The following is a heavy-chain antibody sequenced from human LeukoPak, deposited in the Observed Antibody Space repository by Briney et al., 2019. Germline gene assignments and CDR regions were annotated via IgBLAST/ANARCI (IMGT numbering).Heavy chain of an antibody. CDR1: GDSVSSSNYY. J-gene: IGHJ4*02. Sequence: PSETLSLTCAVSGDSVSSSNYYWSWIRQPPGKGLEWIGYIYYSGNTNYNPSLKSRVTISVDTSKSQFSLKLSSVTAADTAVYYCARLTRRSGSYFDYWGQGTLVTVSS. V-gene: IGHV4-61*01. CDR3: ARLTRRSGSYFDY. D-gene: IGHD1-1*01. CDR2: IYYSGNT.